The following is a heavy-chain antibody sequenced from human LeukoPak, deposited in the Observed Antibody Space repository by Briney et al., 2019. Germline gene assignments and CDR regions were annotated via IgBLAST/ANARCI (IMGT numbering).Heavy chain of an antibody. Sequence: PGGSLRLSCAASGFTFSSYAMSWVRQAPGKGLEWVSAISGSGGSTYYADSVKGRFTISRDNSKNTLYLQKNSLRAEDTAVYYCAKLGRKYSSGWYIDYWGQGTLVTVSS. V-gene: IGHV3-23*01. CDR1: GFTFSSYA. J-gene: IGHJ4*02. D-gene: IGHD6-19*01. CDR3: AKLGRKYSSGWYIDY. CDR2: ISGSGGST.